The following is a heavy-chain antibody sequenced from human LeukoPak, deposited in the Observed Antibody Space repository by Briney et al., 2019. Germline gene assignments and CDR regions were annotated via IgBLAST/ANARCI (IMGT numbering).Heavy chain of an antibody. Sequence: ASVKVSCKASGYTFTGYYMHWVRQAPGQGLEWMGWINPNSGGTNYAQKFRGRVTMTRDTSISTAYMELSRLRSDDTAVYYCAGEYYDFWSGYFSGLCWFDPWGQGTLVTVSS. V-gene: IGHV1-2*02. CDR1: GYTFTGYY. CDR3: AGEYYDFWSGYFSGLCWFDP. J-gene: IGHJ5*02. CDR2: INPNSGGT. D-gene: IGHD3-3*01.